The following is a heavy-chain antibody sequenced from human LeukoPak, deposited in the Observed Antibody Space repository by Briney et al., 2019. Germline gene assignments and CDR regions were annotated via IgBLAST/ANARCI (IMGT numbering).Heavy chain of an antibody. V-gene: IGHV3-30*02. CDR1: GFTFSSYG. D-gene: IGHD3-3*01. J-gene: IGHJ5*02. CDR3: AKDPLSGVLRFLEWADP. CDR2: IRYDGSNK. Sequence: PGGSLRLSCAASGFTFSSYGMHWVRQAPGKGLEWVAFIRYDGSNKYYADSVKGRFTVSRDNSKNTLYLQMNSLRAEDTAVYYCAKDPLSGVLRFLEWADPWGQGTLVTVSS.